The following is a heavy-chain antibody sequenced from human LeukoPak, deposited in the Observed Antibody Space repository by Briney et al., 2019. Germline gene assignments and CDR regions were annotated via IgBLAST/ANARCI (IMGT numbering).Heavy chain of an antibody. Sequence: PETLSLTCAVYGGSFSGYYWSWIRQPPGKGLEWIGEINHSGSTNYNPSLKSRVTISVDTSKNQFSLKLSSVTAADTAVYYCARDNYYDRSGYDWGRGTLVTVSS. CDR3: ARDNYYDRSGYD. V-gene: IGHV4-34*01. CDR1: GGSFSGYY. D-gene: IGHD3-22*01. J-gene: IGHJ1*01. CDR2: INHSGST.